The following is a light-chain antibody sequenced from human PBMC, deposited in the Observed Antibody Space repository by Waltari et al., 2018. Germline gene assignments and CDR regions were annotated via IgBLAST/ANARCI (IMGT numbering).Light chain of an antibody. J-gene: IGLJ2*01. CDR3: CSYAGRSTLV. V-gene: IGLV2-23*02. Sequence: QSALTQPASVSGSAGQSITISCTGTSSHFGASTLISWYQQYPGKAPTLMIYEVYKRPSGVSDRFSGSKSDNTASLTISGLQAEDEADYYCCSYAGRSTLVFGGGTKLTVL. CDR2: EVY. CDR1: SSHFGASTL.